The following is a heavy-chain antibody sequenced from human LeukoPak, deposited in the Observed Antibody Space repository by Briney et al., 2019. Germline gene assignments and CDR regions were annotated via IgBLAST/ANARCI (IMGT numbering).Heavy chain of an antibody. CDR1: GFTFSGYR. CDR3: ARLGCVRACPHGALNW. J-gene: IGHJ4*02. V-gene: IGHV3-7*03. D-gene: IGHD3/OR15-3a*01. Sequence: GGSLRLSCAASGFTFSGYRKSWVPEATGKGLEWVATVTQDGSEKYYVDSVKGRFTISRDNAKSSLFLQMNSLRAEDTAVYYCARLGCVRACPHGALNWWGQGTLVTVSS. CDR2: VTQDGSEK.